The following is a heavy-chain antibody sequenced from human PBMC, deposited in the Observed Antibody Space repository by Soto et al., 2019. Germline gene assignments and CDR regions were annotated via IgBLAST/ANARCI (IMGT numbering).Heavy chain of an antibody. CDR1: GGSFSGYY. D-gene: IGHD6-13*01. J-gene: IGHJ4*02. V-gene: IGHV4-34*01. CDR2: INHSGST. Sequence: PSETLSLTCAVYGGSFSGYYWSWIRQPPGKGLEWIGEINHSGSTNYNPSLKSRVTISVDTSKNQFSLKLSSVTAADTAVYYCAREVVSSSSYYFDYWGQGTLVTVSS. CDR3: AREVVSSSSYYFDY.